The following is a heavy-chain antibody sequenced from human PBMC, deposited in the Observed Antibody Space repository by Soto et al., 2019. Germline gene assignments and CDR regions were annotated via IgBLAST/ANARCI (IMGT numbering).Heavy chain of an antibody. CDR1: GFTLSRCG. J-gene: IGHJ4*01. Sequence: GGACRVWWGASGFTLSRCGMHGGRHAPGKGLEWVAVIWYDGSDKYHAASVKGRFPISRDNAKNTLYLQMDSLRAEDTAVYYCARAIRGRAVVGGAAYYSRYRGDGPPITV. CDR2: IWYDGSDK. CDR3: ARAIRGRAVVGGAAYYSRY. D-gene: IGHD3-10*01. V-gene: IGHV3-33*01.